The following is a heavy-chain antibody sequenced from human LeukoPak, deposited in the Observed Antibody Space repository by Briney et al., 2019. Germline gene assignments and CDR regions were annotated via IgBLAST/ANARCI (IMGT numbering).Heavy chain of an antibody. Sequence: PGGSLRLSCAASGFTFDDYAMHWVRQASGKGLEWVSHITWDGGSTHYADSVEGRFTISRDNRENSLCLQMNSLRPEDTALYYCAKDRAARGRGNYFYMDVWGKGTTVTISS. CDR2: ITWDGGST. CDR3: AKDRAARGRGNYFYMDV. D-gene: IGHD2/OR15-2a*01. V-gene: IGHV3-43D*03. CDR1: GFTFDDYA. J-gene: IGHJ6*03.